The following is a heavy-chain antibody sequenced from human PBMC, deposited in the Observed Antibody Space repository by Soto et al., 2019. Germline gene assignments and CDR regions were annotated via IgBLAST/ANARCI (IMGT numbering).Heavy chain of an antibody. J-gene: IGHJ6*02. CDR3: ARDLVLVPAAMFYYGMDV. CDR2: IYYSGST. CDR1: RGSISSGDYY. Sequence: SETLSLTCAVSRGSISSGDYYWSWIRQPPGKGLEWIGYIYYSGSTYYNPSLKSRVTISVDTSKNQFSLKLSSVTAADTAVYCCARDLVLVPAAMFYYGMDVWGQGTTVTV. V-gene: IGHV4-30-4*01. D-gene: IGHD2-2*01.